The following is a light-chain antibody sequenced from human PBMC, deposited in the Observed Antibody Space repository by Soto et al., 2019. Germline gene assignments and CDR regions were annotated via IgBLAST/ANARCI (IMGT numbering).Light chain of an antibody. Sequence: QSVLTQPASVSGTPGQSITISCTGSNSDVGIYDFVSWYQHHPGRAPKLIVSEVSHRPSGVSNRFSGSKSGNTASLTISGLQSEDEADYYCISYTSSSTLVFGGGTKLTVL. CDR2: EVS. CDR3: ISYTSSSTLV. V-gene: IGLV2-14*01. J-gene: IGLJ2*01. CDR1: NSDVGIYDF.